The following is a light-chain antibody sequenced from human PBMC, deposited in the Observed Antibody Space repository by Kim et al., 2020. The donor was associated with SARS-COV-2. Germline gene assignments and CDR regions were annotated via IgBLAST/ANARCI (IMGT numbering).Light chain of an antibody. CDR1: SNNVRLQG. J-gene: IGLJ2*01. CDR3: SAWDRSLNAVV. V-gene: IGLV10-54*04. Sequence: RTTATLICTGNSNNVRLQGTSWLQQNPGHPPKLLSYKNNNRPSGISERFSASRSGDTASLTITGLQPEDEADYYCSAWDRSLNAVVFGGGTQLTVL. CDR2: KNN.